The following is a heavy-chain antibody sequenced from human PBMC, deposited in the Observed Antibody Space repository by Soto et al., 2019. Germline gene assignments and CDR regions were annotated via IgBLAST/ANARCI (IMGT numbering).Heavy chain of an antibody. Sequence: QVQLVESGGGVVQPGRSLRLSCAASGFTFSSYAMHWVRQAPGKGLEWVAVISYDGSNKYYADSVKGRFTISRDNSKNTLYLQMNSLSAEDTAVYYCAGGSWSSVEGFDYWGQGGLVAVAS. D-gene: IGHD6-13*01. J-gene: IGHJ4*02. CDR2: ISYDGSNK. CDR1: GFTFSSYA. V-gene: IGHV3-30-3*01. CDR3: AGGSWSSVEGFDY.